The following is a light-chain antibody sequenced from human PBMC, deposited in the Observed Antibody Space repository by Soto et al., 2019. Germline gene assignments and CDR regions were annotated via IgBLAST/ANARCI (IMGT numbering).Light chain of an antibody. V-gene: IGLV2-8*01. Sequence: QPALTQPPSASGSPGQSVTISCTGTRDDVGGYNYVSWFQHHPGKAPKLMIYEVYKRPSGVPARFSGSKSGNTASLTVSGLQAGDEAIYDCSSYVTTNVVVFGGGTKLTVL. CDR3: SSYVTTNVVV. CDR1: RDDVGGYNY. CDR2: EVY. J-gene: IGLJ2*01.